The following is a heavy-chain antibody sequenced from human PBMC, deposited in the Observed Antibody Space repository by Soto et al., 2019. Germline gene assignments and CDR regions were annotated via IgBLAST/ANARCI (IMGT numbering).Heavy chain of an antibody. CDR1: GFTFSSYA. D-gene: IGHD3-22*01. Sequence: GGSLRLSCAASGFTFSSYAMHWVRQAPGKGLEWVAVISYDGSNKYYADSVKGRFTISRDNSKNTLYLQMNSLRAEDTAVYYCARRWGPYYDSSGYPSYWGQGTLVTVSS. J-gene: IGHJ4*02. CDR3: ARRWGPYYDSSGYPSY. V-gene: IGHV3-30-3*01. CDR2: ISYDGSNK.